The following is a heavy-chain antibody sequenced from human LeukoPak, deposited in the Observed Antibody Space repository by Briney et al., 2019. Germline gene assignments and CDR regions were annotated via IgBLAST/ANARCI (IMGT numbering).Heavy chain of an antibody. J-gene: IGHJ3*02. Sequence: SETLSLTCTVSVSSISTTYYWGWIRQPPGKGLEWIGNVYQGGGTYYNSSLKNRVTISLGTSKNQFSLKVISMTAADTAAYYCTKSDGYGLIRICGRGTMVTVSS. D-gene: IGHD3-10*01. CDR2: VYQGGGT. V-gene: IGHV4-38-2*02. CDR3: TKSDGYGLIRI. CDR1: VSSISTTYY.